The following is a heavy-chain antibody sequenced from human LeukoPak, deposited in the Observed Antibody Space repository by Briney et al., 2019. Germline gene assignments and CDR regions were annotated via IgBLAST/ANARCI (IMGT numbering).Heavy chain of an antibody. J-gene: IGHJ4*02. CDR1: EFTLSYYW. CDR2: INEDGSQQ. V-gene: IGHV3-7*01. CDR3: ARDLDCNGNTCYELHSN. Sequence: GGSLRLSCVASEFTLSYYWMSWVRQAPGKGLEWVANINEDGSQQNYLDSEKGRFTVSRDNARNSLFLQLNSLRAEDTAVYYCARDLDCNGNTCYELHSNWGQGTLVTVSS. D-gene: IGHD2-2*01.